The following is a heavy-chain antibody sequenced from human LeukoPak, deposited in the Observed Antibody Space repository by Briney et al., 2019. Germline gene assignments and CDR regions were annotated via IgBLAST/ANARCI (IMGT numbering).Heavy chain of an antibody. CDR3: ANRAYYYDSSGYSHFDY. CDR2: ISGSGGST. D-gene: IGHD3-22*01. Sequence: PGGSLRLSCAVSGFTFSSYAMSWVRQAPGKGLEWVSAISGSGGSTYYADSVKGRFTISRDNSKNTLYPQMNSLRAEDTAVYYCANRAYYYDSSGYSHFDYWGQGTLVTVSS. V-gene: IGHV3-23*01. CDR1: GFTFSSYA. J-gene: IGHJ4*02.